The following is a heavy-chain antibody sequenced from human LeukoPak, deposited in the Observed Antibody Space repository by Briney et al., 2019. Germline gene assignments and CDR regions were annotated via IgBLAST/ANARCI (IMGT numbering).Heavy chain of an antibody. J-gene: IGHJ6*03. Sequence: SETLSLTCTVSGGSISSSSYYWGWIRQPPGKGLEWIGSIYYSGSTYYNPSLKSRVTISVDTSKNQFSLKLSCVTAADTAVYYCAYSGYDFDYYYYMDVWGKGTTVTISS. CDR2: IYYSGST. V-gene: IGHV4-39*01. D-gene: IGHD5-12*01. CDR1: GGSISSSSYY. CDR3: AYSGYDFDYYYYMDV.